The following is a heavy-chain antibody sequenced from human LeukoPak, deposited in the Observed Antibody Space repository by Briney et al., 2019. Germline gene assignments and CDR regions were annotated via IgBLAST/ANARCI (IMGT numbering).Heavy chain of an antibody. V-gene: IGHV3-23*01. J-gene: IGHJ3*02. D-gene: IGHD3-22*01. CDR1: GFTFSSYA. Sequence: GGSLRLSCAASGFTFSSYAMSWVRQAPGKGLEWVSAISGSGGSTYYADSVKGRFTISRDNYLQMNSLRAEDTAVYYCAKGGLNEFITMIEVGNDAFDIWGQGTMVTVSS. CDR3: AKGGLNEFITMIEVGNDAFDI. CDR2: ISGSGGST.